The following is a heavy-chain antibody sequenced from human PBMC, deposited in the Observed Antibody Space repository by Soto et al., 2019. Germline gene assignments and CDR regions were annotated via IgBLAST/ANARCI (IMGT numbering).Heavy chain of an antibody. CDR2: IWYDGSNK. D-gene: IGHD6-13*01. Sequence: QVQLVESGGGVVQPGRSLRLSCAASGFTFSSYGMHWVRQAPGKGLEWVAVIWYDGSNKYYADSVKGRFTISRDNSKNTLYLQMNSMRAEDTAVYYCARDRIAAAGRWFGSYYYYYGMDVWGQGTTVTVSS. V-gene: IGHV3-33*01. J-gene: IGHJ6*02. CDR1: GFTFSSYG. CDR3: ARDRIAAAGRWFGSYYYYYGMDV.